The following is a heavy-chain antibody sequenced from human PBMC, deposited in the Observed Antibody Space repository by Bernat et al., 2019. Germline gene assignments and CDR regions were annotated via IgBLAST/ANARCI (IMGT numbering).Heavy chain of an antibody. D-gene: IGHD3-10*01. CDR1: GFTVSSNY. V-gene: IGHV3-66*01. CDR2: IYSGGST. J-gene: IGHJ4*02. CDR3: AREDGIPNYGSRSYDY. Sequence: EVQLVESGGGLVQPGGSLRLSCAASGFTVSSNYMNWVRQAPGKGLEWVSVIYSGGSTYYADSVKGRFTISRDTSKNTLYLQMNSLRAEDTAVYYCAREDGIPNYGSRSYDYWGQGTLVTVSS.